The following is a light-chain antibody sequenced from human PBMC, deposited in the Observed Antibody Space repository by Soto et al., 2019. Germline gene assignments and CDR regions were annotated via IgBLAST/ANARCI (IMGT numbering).Light chain of an antibody. V-gene: IGKV1-39*01. CDR3: QQNYSFTRT. J-gene: IGKJ1*01. Sequence: IQMTQSPSSRSASLGDRITITCQASQTISSYLNWYQQKPGKAPKLLIFAASSLPSGVPSRFSGGGSGTDFTLTISSLKTEDFATYYCQQNYSFTRTFGQGTKVDIK. CDR2: AAS. CDR1: QTISSY.